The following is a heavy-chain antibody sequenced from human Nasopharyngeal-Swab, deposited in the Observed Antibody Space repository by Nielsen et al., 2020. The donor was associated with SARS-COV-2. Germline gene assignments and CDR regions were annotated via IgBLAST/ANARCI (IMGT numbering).Heavy chain of an antibody. D-gene: IGHD3-10*01. CDR2: ITSSGSTV. V-gene: IGHV3-48*02. CDR1: GFTFSNFA. Sequence: GGSLRPSCAASGFTFSNFAMNWFPQAPGKGLEWLSYITSSGSTVYYADSVKGRFTISRANAKNPLYLQMNALRDEDTAVYYCARVETLGFGSGSNDPWGQGTLVTVSS. CDR3: ARVETLGFGSGSNDP. J-gene: IGHJ5*02.